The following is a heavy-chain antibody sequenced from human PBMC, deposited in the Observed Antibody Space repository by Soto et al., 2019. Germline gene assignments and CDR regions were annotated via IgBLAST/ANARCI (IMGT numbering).Heavy chain of an antibody. V-gene: IGHV1-2*04. CDR2: INPNSGGT. J-gene: IGHJ6*02. CDR1: GYTFTGYY. D-gene: IGHD3-10*01. Sequence: GASVKVSCKASGYTFTGYYMHWVRQAPGQGLEWMGWINPNSGGTNYAQKFQGWVTMTRDTSISTAYMELSRLRSDDTAVYYCARDRGSGSYLYYYYGMDVWGQGTTVTVSS. CDR3: ARDRGSGSYLYYYYGMDV.